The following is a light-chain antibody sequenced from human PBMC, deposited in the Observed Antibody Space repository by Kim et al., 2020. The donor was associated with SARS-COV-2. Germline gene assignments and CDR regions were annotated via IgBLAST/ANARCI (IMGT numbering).Light chain of an antibody. V-gene: IGKV4-1*01. CDR3: QQYYSTPRYT. CDR2: WAS. Sequence: DIVMTQSPDSLAVSLGERATINCKSSQSVLYSSNNKNYLAWYQQKPGQPPKLLIYWASTRESGVPDRSSGSGSGTDFTLTISSLQAEDVAVYYCQQYYSTPRYTFGQGTKLEI. J-gene: IGKJ2*01. CDR1: QSVLYSSNNKNY.